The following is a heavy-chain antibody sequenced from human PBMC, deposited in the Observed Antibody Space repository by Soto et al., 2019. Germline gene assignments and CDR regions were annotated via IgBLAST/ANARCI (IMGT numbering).Heavy chain of an antibody. D-gene: IGHD3-3*01. CDR2: IKQDGSEK. V-gene: IGHV3-7*01. Sequence: GGSLRLSGAASGFTFSSYWISWVRQAPWKGLEWVANIKQDGSEKYYVDSVKGRLTISRDNAKNSLYLQMNSLRAEDTAVYYCARDWYDFWSGTPDYWGQGILVTFSS. J-gene: IGHJ4*02. CDR1: GFTFSSYW. CDR3: ARDWYDFWSGTPDY.